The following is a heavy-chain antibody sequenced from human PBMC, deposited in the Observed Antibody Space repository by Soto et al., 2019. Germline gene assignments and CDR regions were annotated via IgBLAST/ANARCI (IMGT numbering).Heavy chain of an antibody. CDR1: GFTFSSYA. CDR2: ISGSGGVT. Sequence: GGSLRLSCAASGFTFSSYAVSWVRQAPGKGLEWVSTISGSGGVTYYADSVKGRFTISRDNSKNTLYLQMYSLRAEDTAVYYCAKSHRGYRSSDMDVWGKGTTVTVYS. J-gene: IGHJ6*04. CDR3: AKSHRGYRSSDMDV. V-gene: IGHV3-23*01. D-gene: IGHD6-13*01.